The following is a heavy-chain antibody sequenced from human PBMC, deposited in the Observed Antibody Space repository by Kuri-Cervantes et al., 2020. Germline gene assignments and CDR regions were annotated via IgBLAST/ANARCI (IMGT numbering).Heavy chain of an antibody. CDR3: AKQRWLQLCDY. V-gene: IGHV3-66*04. CDR1: GFTVSSNY. D-gene: IGHD5-24*01. CDR2: IYSGGST. Sequence: GESLKISCAASGFTVSSNYMSWVRQAPGKGLEWVSVIYSGGSTYYADSVKGRFTISRDNSKNTLYLQMNSLRAEDTAVYYCAKQRWLQLCDYWGQGTLVTVSS. J-gene: IGHJ4*02.